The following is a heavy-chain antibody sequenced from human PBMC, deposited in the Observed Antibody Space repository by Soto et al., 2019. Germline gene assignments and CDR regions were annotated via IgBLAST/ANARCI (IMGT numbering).Heavy chain of an antibody. V-gene: IGHV4-59*01. D-gene: IGHD3-22*01. CDR3: ARFDFYCISGYLDVGPN. Sequence: SETLSLTCTVPGGSISGYYWSWIRQPPGKGLEWIGYIYYSGSTNYNPSLKSRVTISVGTSKNQFSLKLSSVPAADTAVYYCARFDFYCISGYLDVGPNWGQGTSVTVSS. J-gene: IGHJ4*02. CDR2: IYYSGST. CDR1: GGSISGYY.